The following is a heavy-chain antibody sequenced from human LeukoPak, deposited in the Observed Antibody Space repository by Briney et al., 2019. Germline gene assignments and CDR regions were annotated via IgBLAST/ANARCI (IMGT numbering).Heavy chain of an antibody. CDR3: AKDPGAAAHPYYYYGMDV. Sequence: GESLRLSCAASGFTFSSYAMSWVRQAPGKGLEWVSAISGSGGSTYYADSVKGRFTISRDNSKNTLYLQMNSLRAEDTAVYYCAKDPGAAAHPYYYYGMDVWGQGTTVTVSS. CDR1: GFTFSSYA. J-gene: IGHJ6*02. D-gene: IGHD6-13*01. V-gene: IGHV3-23*01. CDR2: ISGSGGST.